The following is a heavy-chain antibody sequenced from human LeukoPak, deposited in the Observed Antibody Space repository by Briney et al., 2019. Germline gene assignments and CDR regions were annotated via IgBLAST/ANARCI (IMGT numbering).Heavy chain of an antibody. J-gene: IGHJ4*02. CDR2: INHSGST. CDR3: ARGSLWFGELLPAPLDY. D-gene: IGHD3-10*01. V-gene: IGHV4-34*01. CDR1: GGSFSGYY. Sequence: PSETLSLTCAVYGGSFSGYYWSWIRQPPGKGLEWIGEINHSGSTNYNPSLKSRVTISVDTSKNQFSLKLSSVTAADTAVYYCARGSLWFGELLPAPLDYWCQGTLVTVSS.